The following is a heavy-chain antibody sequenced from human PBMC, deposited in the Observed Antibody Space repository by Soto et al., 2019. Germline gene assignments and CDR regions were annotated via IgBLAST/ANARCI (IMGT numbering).Heavy chain of an antibody. CDR2: IFPGDSDI. CDR1: GYSFTRYW. V-gene: IGHV5-51*01. D-gene: IGHD6-13*01. Sequence: GESLKISCKGSGYSFTRYWIGWVRQMPGQGLERMGVIFPGDSDIRYSPSFRGQVTISADKSINTVYLQWIGLKASDTAMYYCARRISWYYFDSWGQGTPVTVSS. CDR3: ARRISWYYFDS. J-gene: IGHJ4*02.